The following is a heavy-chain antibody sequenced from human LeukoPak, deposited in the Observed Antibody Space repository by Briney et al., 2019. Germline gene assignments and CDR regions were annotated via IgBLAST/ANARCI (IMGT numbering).Heavy chain of an antibody. CDR2: ISYDGSDK. J-gene: IGHJ4*01. Sequence: GGSLRLPCAASEFAFSRNNMHWVRQAPGKGLEWVSFISYDGSDKNYAESVKGRSTISRDNSKNTLFLQMNSLGAGDTALYYCAKDQGGGHCSFDYWGQGTLVTVSS. V-gene: IGHV3-30*02. CDR1: EFAFSRNN. D-gene: IGHD2-21*02. CDR3: AKDQGGGHCSFDY.